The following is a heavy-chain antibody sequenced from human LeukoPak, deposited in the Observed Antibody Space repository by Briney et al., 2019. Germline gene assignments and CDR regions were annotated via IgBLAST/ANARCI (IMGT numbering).Heavy chain of an antibody. CDR3: ARDTYDYVWGRSYYMDV. Sequence: PSETLSLTCAVSGGSISSSNWWSWVRQPPGKGLEWIGEIYHSGSTNYNPSLKSRVTISVDKSKNQFSLKLSSVTAADTAVYYCARDTYDYVWGRSYYMDVWGKGTTVTISS. V-gene: IGHV4-4*02. D-gene: IGHD3-16*01. J-gene: IGHJ6*03. CDR2: IYHSGST. CDR1: GGSISSSNW.